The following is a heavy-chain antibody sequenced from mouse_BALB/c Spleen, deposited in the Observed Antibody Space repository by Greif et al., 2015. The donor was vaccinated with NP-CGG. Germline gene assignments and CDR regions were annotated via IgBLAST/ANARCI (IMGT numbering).Heavy chain of an antibody. J-gene: IGHJ3*01. V-gene: IGHV3-6*02. Sequence: ESGPGLVKPSQSLSLTCSVTGYSITSGYYWNWIRQFPGNKLEWMGYISYDGSNNYNPSLKNRISITRDTSKNQFFLKLNSVTTEDTATYYCAKTARATGFAYWGQGTLVTVSA. D-gene: IGHD3-2*01. CDR1: GYSITSGYY. CDR2: ISYDGSN. CDR3: AKTARATGFAY.